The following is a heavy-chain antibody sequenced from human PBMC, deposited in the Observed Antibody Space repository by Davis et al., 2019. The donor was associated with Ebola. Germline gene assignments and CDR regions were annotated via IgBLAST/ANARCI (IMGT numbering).Heavy chain of an antibody. D-gene: IGHD4-11*01. CDR1: GFTFSSYA. CDR2: VRSHGSDD. J-gene: IGHJ4*02. V-gene: IGHV3-30*02. CDR3: ARDSDDYSFDY. Sequence: GGSLRLSCAASGFTFSSYAMSWVRQAPGRGLEWVAFVRSHGSDDHYADSVKGRFTISRDNSKNTLYLQMNSLRPKDTAVYYCARDSDDYSFDYWGQGTLVTVSS.